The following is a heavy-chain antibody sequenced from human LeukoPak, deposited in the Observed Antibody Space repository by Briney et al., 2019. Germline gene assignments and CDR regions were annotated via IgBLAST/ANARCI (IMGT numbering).Heavy chain of an antibody. CDR2: ISSSSYI. CDR3: ARDDSWAFDI. J-gene: IGHJ3*02. V-gene: IGHV3-11*06. Sequence: GGSLRLSCAASGFTFSDYYMSWIRQAPGKGLEWVSYISSSSYINYADSVKGRFSIYRDNAKNSLYLQMNSLRDEDTAAYHCARDDSWAFDIWGQGAMVTVSS. CDR1: GFTFSDYY. D-gene: IGHD2-15*01.